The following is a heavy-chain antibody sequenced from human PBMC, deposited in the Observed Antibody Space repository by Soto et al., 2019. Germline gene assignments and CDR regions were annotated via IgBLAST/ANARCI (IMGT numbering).Heavy chain of an antibody. V-gene: IGHV1-69*01. Sequence: QVQLVQSGAEVRKPGSSVKVSCNASGGTFSRHAISWVRQAPGQGLEWMGGMIPILGAANHAQKFQGRVKIIADESTSTVYMEVSSLRSEDTAMYYCGRGWGYDSNDYSYAYWGQGTLVIVSS. CDR2: MIPILGAA. J-gene: IGHJ4*02. D-gene: IGHD3-22*01. CDR3: GRGWGYDSNDYSYAY. CDR1: GGTFSRHA.